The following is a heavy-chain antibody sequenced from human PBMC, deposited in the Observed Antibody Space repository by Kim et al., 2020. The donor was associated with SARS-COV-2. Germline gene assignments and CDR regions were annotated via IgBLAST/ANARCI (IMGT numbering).Heavy chain of an antibody. CDR2: MYIGDAT. J-gene: IGHJ5*02. V-gene: IGHV3-53*01. D-gene: IGHD3-10*01. CDR3: ARSISGAYNWVDP. CDR1: GFIVSRHY. Sequence: GGSLRLSCAASGFIVSRHYMSWVRQAPGKELEWVAVMYIGDATFYADSVQGRFTVSRDRSKNTFSLQMNDLRGEDTAIYYCARSISGAYNWVDPWGQGTL.